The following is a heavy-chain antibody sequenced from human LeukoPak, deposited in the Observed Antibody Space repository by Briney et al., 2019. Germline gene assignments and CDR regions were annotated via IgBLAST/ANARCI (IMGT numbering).Heavy chain of an antibody. CDR1: GFTVSSNY. V-gene: IGHV3-66*01. D-gene: IGHD6-19*01. J-gene: IGHJ4*02. CDR3: ARWGVGYSSGRGTGYFDY. Sequence: GGSLRLSCAASGFTVSSNYMSWVRQAPGKGLEWVSVIYSGGSTYYADSVKGRFTISRDNSKNTLYLQVNSLRAEDTAVYYCARWGVGYSSGRGTGYFDYWGQGTLVTVSS. CDR2: IYSGGST.